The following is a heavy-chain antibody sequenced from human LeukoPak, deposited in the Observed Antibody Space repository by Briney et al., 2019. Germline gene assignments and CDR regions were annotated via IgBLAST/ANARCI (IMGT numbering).Heavy chain of an antibody. Sequence: PSETPSLTCTVSGGSISSYYWSWIRQPPGKGLEWIGYIYYSGSTNYNPSLKSRVTISVDTSKNQFSLKLSSVTAADTAVYYCARMKKWVAAAGNTLFDPWGQGTLVTVSS. CDR3: ARMKKWVAAAGNTLFDP. J-gene: IGHJ5*02. D-gene: IGHD6-13*01. CDR1: GGSISSYY. V-gene: IGHV4-59*08. CDR2: IYYSGST.